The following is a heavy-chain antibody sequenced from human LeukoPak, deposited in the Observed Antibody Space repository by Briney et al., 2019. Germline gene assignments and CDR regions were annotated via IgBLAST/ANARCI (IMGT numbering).Heavy chain of an antibody. CDR1: GFTFSTYG. CDR3: AKDWSPVVSYYDFWSGSPFDY. D-gene: IGHD3-3*01. Sequence: GGSLRLSCVASGFTFSTYGMSWVRQAPGKGLEWVSAISGSGGSTYYADSVKGRFTISRDNSKNTLYLQMNSLRAEDTAVYYCAKDWSPVVSYYDFWSGSPFDYWGQGTLVTVSS. J-gene: IGHJ4*02. V-gene: IGHV3-23*01. CDR2: ISGSGGST.